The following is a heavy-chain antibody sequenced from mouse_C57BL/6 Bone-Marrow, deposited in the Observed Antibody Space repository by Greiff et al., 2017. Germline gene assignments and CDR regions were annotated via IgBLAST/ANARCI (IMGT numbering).Heavy chain of an antibody. CDR3: AVPSTVVAPSCDY. V-gene: IGHV2-2*01. J-gene: IGHJ4*01. CDR2: IWSGGSA. CDR1: GFSLTSYG. Sequence: VQVVESGPGLVQPSQSLSITCTVSGFSLTSYGVHWVSQSPGKGLEWLGVIWSGGSADYNAAFISRLSISKDNSKGQVSFKMNSLQADDTTIYYCAVPSTVVAPSCDYWGQGTSVTVSS. D-gene: IGHD1-1*01.